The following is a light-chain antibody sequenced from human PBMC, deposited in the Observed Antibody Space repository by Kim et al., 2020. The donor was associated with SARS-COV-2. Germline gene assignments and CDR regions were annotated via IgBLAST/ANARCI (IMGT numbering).Light chain of an antibody. J-gene: IGLJ1*01. CDR2: DVS. CDR1: SRDVGGYKY. CDR3: SSYTAGSLYV. V-gene: IGLV2-14*03. Sequence: GQSITISGTGTSRDVGGYKYVSWYQQHPGKAPKVVISDVSRRPSGTSNRFSGSKSGNTASLTISGLQADDEADYYCSSYTAGSLYVFGTGTKVTVL.